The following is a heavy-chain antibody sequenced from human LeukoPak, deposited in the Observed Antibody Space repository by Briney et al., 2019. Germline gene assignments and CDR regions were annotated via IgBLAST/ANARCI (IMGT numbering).Heavy chain of an antibody. CDR3: AKGASGSYVGDFDY. D-gene: IGHD1-26*01. J-gene: IGHJ4*02. Sequence: HAGGSLRLSCAASGFTVSSNYMSWVRQAPGKGLEWVSVIYSGGSTYYADSVKGRFTISRDNSKNTLYLQMNSLRAEDTAVYYCAKGASGSYVGDFDYWGQGTLVTVSS. CDR1: GFTVSSNY. V-gene: IGHV3-53*01. CDR2: IYSGGST.